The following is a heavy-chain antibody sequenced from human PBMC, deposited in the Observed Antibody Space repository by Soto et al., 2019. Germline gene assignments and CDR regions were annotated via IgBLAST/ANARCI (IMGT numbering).Heavy chain of an antibody. CDR1: GYMFTSHA. J-gene: IGHJ5*02. Sequence: QVQLVQSGAEVKKPGASVRVSCKASGYMFTSHAIHWVRQAPGQRLEWLGWINAANGDTKYSLKFQDRVIITRGTSANTASMDLSSLKSEDTAVYYCAKSGASSPENWFDAWGQGTLVTVSS. V-gene: IGHV1-3*01. D-gene: IGHD6-13*01. CDR2: INAANGDT. CDR3: AKSGASSPENWFDA.